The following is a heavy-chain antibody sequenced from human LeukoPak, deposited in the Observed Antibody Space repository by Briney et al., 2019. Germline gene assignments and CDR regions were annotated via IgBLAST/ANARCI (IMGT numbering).Heavy chain of an antibody. CDR3: ARAYPYYDFWSGYFDY. D-gene: IGHD3-3*01. V-gene: IGHV3-66*02. Sequence: GGSLRLSCAASGFTVSSNYMSWVRQAPGKGLEWVSVIYRGGSTYYEVAAMGRFTIFCGDSKNTLYLQLNNRRAEDTAAYYCARAYPYYDFWSGYFDYWGQGTLVTVSS. CDR1: GFTVSSNY. J-gene: IGHJ4*02. CDR2: IYRGGST.